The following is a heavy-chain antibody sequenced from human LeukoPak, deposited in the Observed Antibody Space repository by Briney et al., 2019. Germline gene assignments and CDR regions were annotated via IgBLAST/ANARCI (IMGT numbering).Heavy chain of an antibody. D-gene: IGHD3-22*01. CDR2: ISSSGSTI. V-gene: IGHV3-48*04. Sequence: QSGGSLRLSCAASGFTFSSYSMNWVRQAPGKWLEWVSYISSSGSTIYYADSVKGRFTISRDNAKNSLYLQMNSLRAEDTAVYYCARSCQGPDYYDSSGYFYYFDYWGQGTLVTVSS. J-gene: IGHJ4*02. CDR1: GFTFSSYS. CDR3: ARSCQGPDYYDSSGYFYYFDY.